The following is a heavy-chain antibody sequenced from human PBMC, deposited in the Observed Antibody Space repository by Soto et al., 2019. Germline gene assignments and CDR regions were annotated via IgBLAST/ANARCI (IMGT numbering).Heavy chain of an antibody. J-gene: IGHJ6*02. CDR1: GYTFTGYY. D-gene: IGHD2-2*01. V-gene: IGHV1-2*02. Sequence: ASVKVSCKASGYTFTGYYIHWVREAPGQGLEWMGWINPQTGGTSYAQKFQGRVTLSRDTSINTAYLELSRLRFDDAAVYFCARERYQVISDGMDVWGQGTTVTV. CDR2: INPQTGGT. CDR3: ARERYQVISDGMDV.